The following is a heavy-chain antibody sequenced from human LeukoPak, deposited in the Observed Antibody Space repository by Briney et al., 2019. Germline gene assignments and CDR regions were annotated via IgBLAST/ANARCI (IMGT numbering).Heavy chain of an antibody. J-gene: IGHJ4*02. Sequence: PGGALRLSCAASGFTFSSYWMHWVRQAPGKGRVWVSRIKSDGSGTTYADSVKGRFTISRDNAKNTLYLQMNSLRAEDTAVYFCAREFRKPSTGDWGQGTLVTVSS. D-gene: IGHD1-14*01. CDR3: AREFRKPSTGD. CDR2: IKSDGSGT. V-gene: IGHV3-74*01. CDR1: GFTFSSYW.